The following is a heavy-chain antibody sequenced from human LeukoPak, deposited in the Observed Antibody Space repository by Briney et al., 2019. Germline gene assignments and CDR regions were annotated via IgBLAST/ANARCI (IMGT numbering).Heavy chain of an antibody. V-gene: IGHV4-34*01. D-gene: IGHD2-15*01. J-gene: IGHJ4*02. Sequence: SETLSLTCAVYGGSFSGYYWSWIRQPPGKGLEWIEEINHSGSTNYNPSLKSRVTISVDTSKNQFSLKLSSVTAADTAVYYCARGRGYCSGGSCYYYFDYWGQGTLVTVSS. CDR2: INHSGST. CDR1: GGSFSGYY. CDR3: ARGRGYCSGGSCYYYFDY.